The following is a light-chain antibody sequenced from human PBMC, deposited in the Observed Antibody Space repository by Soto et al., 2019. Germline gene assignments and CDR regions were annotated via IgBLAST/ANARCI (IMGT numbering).Light chain of an antibody. V-gene: IGLV2-14*01. CDR2: EVS. CDR3: SSRTTSNPYV. CDR1: SSDIGAYNS. J-gene: IGLJ7*01. Sequence: QSALTQPASVSGSPGQSITISCTGTSSDIGAYNSVSWYQQHPGKAPKLMIYEVSNRPSGVSNRFSASKSGNTASLTISALQAKDEADYYCSSRTTSNPYVFGTGTQLTVL.